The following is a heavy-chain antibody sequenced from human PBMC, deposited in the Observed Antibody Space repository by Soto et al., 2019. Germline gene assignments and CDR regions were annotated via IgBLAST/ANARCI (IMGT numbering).Heavy chain of an antibody. Sequence: QVQLQESGPGLVKPSETLSLTCTASGGSISNYYWNWIRQPPGKGLEWIGNIHNSENTNYNPSLMRRLTLSLATAHNQCSLKMNSVTAADTAVYYCTTGSGWTSDHWGRGTLVTVSS. J-gene: IGHJ4*02. CDR3: TTGSGWTSDH. CDR2: IHNSENT. CDR1: GGSISNYY. V-gene: IGHV4-59*08. D-gene: IGHD6-19*01.